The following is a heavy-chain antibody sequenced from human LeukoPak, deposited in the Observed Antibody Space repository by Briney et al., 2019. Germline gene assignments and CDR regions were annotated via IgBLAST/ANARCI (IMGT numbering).Heavy chain of an antibody. CDR2: IYYSGST. Sequence: SETLSLTCTVSGGSISSYYWSWIRQPPGKGLEWIGYIYYSGSTNYNPSLKSRVTISVDTSKNQFSLKLSSVTAADTAVYYCARHGGRDGYNFDVSWFDPWGQGTLVTVSS. V-gene: IGHV4-59*08. CDR1: GGSISSYY. CDR3: ARHGGRDGYNFDVSWFDP. D-gene: IGHD5-24*01. J-gene: IGHJ5*02.